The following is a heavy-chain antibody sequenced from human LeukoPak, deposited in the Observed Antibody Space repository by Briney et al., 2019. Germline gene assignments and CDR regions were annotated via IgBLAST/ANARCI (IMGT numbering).Heavy chain of an antibody. CDR3: ARGEATAVAPGCDY. V-gene: IGHV3-48*02. CDR1: GFTFYDYS. CDR2: ISSGGSTI. Sequence: GGSLRLSCAASGFTFYDYSMNWVRQAPGKGLEWVSYISSGGSTIYYADSVKGRFIISRDNAKNSLYLQMNSLRDEDTATYYCARGEATAVAPGCDYWGQGILVTVSS. J-gene: IGHJ4*02. D-gene: IGHD5-18*01.